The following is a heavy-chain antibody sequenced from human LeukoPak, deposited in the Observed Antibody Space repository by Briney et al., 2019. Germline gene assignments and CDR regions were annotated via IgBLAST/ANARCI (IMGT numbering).Heavy chain of an antibody. Sequence: PGGSLRLSCGASGFAFSTYTMNWVRQAPGKGLEWVSSISSSSNYIYYADSVKGRFTISRDNAKNSLYLQMNSLRAEDTAVYYCAREGTDAFVIWGQGTMVTVSS. V-gene: IGHV3-21*01. CDR3: AREGTDAFVI. CDR1: GFAFSTYT. CDR2: ISSSSNYI. J-gene: IGHJ3*02.